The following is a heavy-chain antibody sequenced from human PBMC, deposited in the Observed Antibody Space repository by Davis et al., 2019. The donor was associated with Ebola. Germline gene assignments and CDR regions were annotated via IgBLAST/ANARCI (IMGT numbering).Heavy chain of an antibody. Sequence: SVKVSCKASGGTFSSYAISWVRQAPGQGLEWMGGIIPIFGTANYAQKFQGRVTITADESTSTAYMELSSLRSEDTAVYYCARGRTLSRYDSSGYYYYYGMDVWGKGTTVTVSS. CDR2: IIPIFGTA. CDR3: ARGRTLSRYDSSGYYYYYGMDV. CDR1: GGTFSSYA. D-gene: IGHD3-22*01. J-gene: IGHJ6*04. V-gene: IGHV1-69*13.